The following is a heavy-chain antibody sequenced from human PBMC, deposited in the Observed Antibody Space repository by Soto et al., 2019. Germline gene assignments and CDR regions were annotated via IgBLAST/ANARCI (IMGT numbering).Heavy chain of an antibody. CDR1: GFTFSSYA. V-gene: IGHV3-23*01. D-gene: IGHD6-19*01. J-gene: IGHJ3*02. CDR2: ISGSGGST. Sequence: GGSLRLSCAASGFTFSSYAVGWVRQAPGKGLEWVSAISGSGGSTYYADSVKGRFTISRDNSKNTLYLQMNSLRAEDTAVYYCARDEAAVADRPYAFDIWGQGTMVTVSS. CDR3: ARDEAAVADRPYAFDI.